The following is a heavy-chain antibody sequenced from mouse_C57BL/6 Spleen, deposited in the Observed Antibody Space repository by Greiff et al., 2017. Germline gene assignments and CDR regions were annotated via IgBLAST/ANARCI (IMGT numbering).Heavy chain of an antibody. CDR3: ARRGSNWDFDY. CDR2: INPYNGGT. J-gene: IGHJ2*01. D-gene: IGHD4-1*01. Sequence: EVQLQQSGPVLVKPGASVKMSCKASGYTFTDYYMNWVKQSHGKSLEWIGVINPYNGGTSYNQKFKGKATLTFDKSSSTAYMEINSLTSEDSAVYYCARRGSNWDFDYWGQGTTLTVSS. CDR1: GYTFTDYY. V-gene: IGHV1-19*01.